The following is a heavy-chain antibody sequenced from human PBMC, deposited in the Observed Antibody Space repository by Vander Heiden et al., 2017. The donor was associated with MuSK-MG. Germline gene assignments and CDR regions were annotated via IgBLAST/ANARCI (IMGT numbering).Heavy chain of an antibody. V-gene: IGHV1-46*03. CDR3: ARVTVSRFAFDY. CDR2: SNPRGGRT. CDR1: GYTFTSYY. J-gene: IGHJ4*02. Sequence: QVQLVQSGAEVKKPGASVKVSCKASGYTFTSYYRHWVRQAHGQGLEWMGISNPRGGRTSYAQKFQGRVTMTRDTSTSTVYMELSSLRSEDTAVYYCARVTVSRFAFDYWGQGTLVTVSS. D-gene: IGHD3-10*01.